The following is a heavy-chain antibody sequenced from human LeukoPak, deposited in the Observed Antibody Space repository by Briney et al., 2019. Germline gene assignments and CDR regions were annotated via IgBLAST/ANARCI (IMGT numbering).Heavy chain of an antibody. CDR3: ARTTEGYVRGPGYSYYYYMDV. CDR1: GYSISSGYY. Sequence: SETLSLTCTVSGYSISSGYYWGWIRQPPGKGLEWIGNIYHSGSTYYNPSLKSRVTISVDTSKNQFSLKLRSVTAADTAVYYCARTTEGYVRGPGYSYYYYMDVWGKGTTVTISS. J-gene: IGHJ6*03. CDR2: IYHSGST. V-gene: IGHV4-38-2*02. D-gene: IGHD3-16*01.